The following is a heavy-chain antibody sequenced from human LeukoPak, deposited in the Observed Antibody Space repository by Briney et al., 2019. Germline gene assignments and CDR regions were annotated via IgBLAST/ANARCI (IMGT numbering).Heavy chain of an antibody. CDR2: IIPILGIA. Sequence: ASVKVSCKASGGTFSSYAISWVRQAPGQGLEWMGRIIPILGIANYAQKLQGRVTITADKSTSTAYMELSSLRSEDTAVYYCARDSGPHYDSSGYYYYFDYWGQGTLVTVSS. J-gene: IGHJ4*02. CDR1: GGTFSSYA. V-gene: IGHV1-69*04. CDR3: ARDSGPHYDSSGYYYYFDY. D-gene: IGHD3-22*01.